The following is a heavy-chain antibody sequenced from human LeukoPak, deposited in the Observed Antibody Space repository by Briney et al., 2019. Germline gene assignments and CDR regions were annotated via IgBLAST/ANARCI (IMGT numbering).Heavy chain of an antibody. D-gene: IGHD1-26*01. CDR3: ARDQVGTMPNDF. Sequence: GGSLGLSCAASGFTFSWHRMHWVRQVPGKGLVWISWIETDGSRSGYVGSVQGRFTVSRDNAKSTLYLQMNSLRAEDTAIYYCARDQVGTMPNDFWGQGTLVTVSS. CDR2: IETDGSRS. CDR1: GFTFSWHR. V-gene: IGHV3-74*01. J-gene: IGHJ4*02.